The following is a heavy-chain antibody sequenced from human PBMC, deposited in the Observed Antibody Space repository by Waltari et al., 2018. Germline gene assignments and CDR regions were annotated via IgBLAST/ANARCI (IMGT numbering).Heavy chain of an antibody. CDR2: IYYSGST. CDR1: GGSISSHY. CDR3: ARVGDYDFWSGYYFFDY. Sequence: QVQLQESGPGLVKPSETLSLTCTVSGGSISSHYWSWIRQPPGKGLEWIGYIYYSGSTNYNPSRKSRVTISVDTSKNQFSLKLSSVTAADTAVYYCARVGDYDFWSGYYFFDYWGQGTLVTVSS. V-gene: IGHV4-59*11. D-gene: IGHD3-3*01. J-gene: IGHJ4*02.